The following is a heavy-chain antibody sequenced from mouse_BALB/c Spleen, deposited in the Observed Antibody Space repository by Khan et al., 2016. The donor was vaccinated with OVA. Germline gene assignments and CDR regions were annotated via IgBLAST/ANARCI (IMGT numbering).Heavy chain of an antibody. V-gene: IGHV5-6*01. J-gene: IGHJ4*01. CDR2: ISSGGSYP. D-gene: IGHD1-1*02. CDR3: ARQYGLSPMDY. CDR1: GFTFSSFG. Sequence: EVELVESGGALVKPGGSLKLSCAAAGFTFSSFGMSWVRQTPDKRLEWVATISSGGSYPYYPDSVKGRFTISRDNAKNTLYLQMSSLRSEDTAMYYCARQYGLSPMDYWGQGTSVTVSS.